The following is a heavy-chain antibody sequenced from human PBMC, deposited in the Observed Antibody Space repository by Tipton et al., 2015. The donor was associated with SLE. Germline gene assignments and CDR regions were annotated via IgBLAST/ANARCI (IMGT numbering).Heavy chain of an antibody. D-gene: IGHD2/OR15-2a*01. J-gene: IGHJ4*02. CDR1: GYTFTDYD. CDR3: ARQPPYSTNWFFDY. CDR2: ISASNGNR. Sequence: VQLVQSGAEVRKPGASVKASCKASGYTFTDYDITWVRQAPGQGLEWLGWISASNGNRNYAQNMQGRLIMTTDSSTSTAYMELRSLRSDDTAVYYCARQPPYSTNWFFDYWGQGTLVTVSS. V-gene: IGHV1-18*04.